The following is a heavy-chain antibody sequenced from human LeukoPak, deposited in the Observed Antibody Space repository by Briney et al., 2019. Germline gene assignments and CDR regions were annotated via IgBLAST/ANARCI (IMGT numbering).Heavy chain of an antibody. D-gene: IGHD1-14*01. J-gene: IGHJ2*01. CDR1: GGSISSYY. CDR2: VYYSGST. CDR3: ARVRRPNYWYFDL. V-gene: IGHV4-59*01. Sequence: SETLSLTCSVSGGSISSYYWSFIRQPPGKGLEWIGYVYYSGSTNYNPSLKSRVTISVDTSKNQFSLKLSSVTAADTAVYYCARVRRPNYWYFDLWGRGTLVTVSS.